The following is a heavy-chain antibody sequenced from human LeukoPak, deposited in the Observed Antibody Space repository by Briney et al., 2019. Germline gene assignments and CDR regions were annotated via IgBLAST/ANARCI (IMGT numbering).Heavy chain of an antibody. D-gene: IGHD3-16*01. V-gene: IGHV3-30*18. CDR3: AKDLYYGYYFDN. Sequence: GGSLRLSCAASGFIVSNNYMSWVRQAPGKGLEWVALISNDASNKHYADSVKGRFTISRDNSENMLYLQMNSLRAEDTAVYYCAKDLYYGYYFDNWGQGTLVTVSS. CDR1: GFIVSNNY. J-gene: IGHJ4*02. CDR2: ISNDASNK.